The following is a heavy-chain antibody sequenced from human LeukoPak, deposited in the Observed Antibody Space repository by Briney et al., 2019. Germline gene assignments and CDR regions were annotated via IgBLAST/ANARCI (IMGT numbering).Heavy chain of an antibody. CDR2: ISGYNGNT. D-gene: IGHD3-22*01. Sequence: ASVKVSCKASGYTFAVYGISWVRQAPGQGLEWMGWISGYNGNTEFPQNLQGRVTMTTDTSTSTACMELRSLTSDDTAVYYCVRERGSSGWTNYFDYWGQGTLVTVSS. J-gene: IGHJ4*02. V-gene: IGHV1-18*01. CDR3: VRERGSSGWTNYFDY. CDR1: GYTFAVYG.